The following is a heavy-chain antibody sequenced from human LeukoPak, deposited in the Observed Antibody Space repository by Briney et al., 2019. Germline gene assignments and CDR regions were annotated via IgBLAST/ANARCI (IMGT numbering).Heavy chain of an antibody. CDR1: ANTLGYY. V-gene: IGHV1-2*02. Sequence: ASVKVSCKASANTLGYYMHWVRQAPGQGLEWMGWINPNSGGTNYARKFQGRVTMTRDTSISTAFMELSRLRSDDTAVYYCARDLSITMVRAPFYWGPGTPVTVSS. CDR3: ARDLSITMVRAPFY. D-gene: IGHD3-10*01. J-gene: IGHJ4*02. CDR2: INPNSGGT.